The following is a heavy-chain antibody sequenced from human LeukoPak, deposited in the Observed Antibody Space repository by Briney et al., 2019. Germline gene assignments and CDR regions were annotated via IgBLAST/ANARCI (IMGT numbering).Heavy chain of an antibody. V-gene: IGHV3-9*01. CDR2: ISWNSGSI. CDR3: AKAVGSTYGSGSYWVY. J-gene: IGHJ4*02. CDR1: GFTFDDYA. D-gene: IGHD3-10*01. Sequence: GGSLRLSCAASGFTFDDYAMHWVRQPPGKGLEWVSGISWNSGSIGYADSVKGRFTVSRDNAKNSLYLQMNSLRPEDTALYYCAKAVGSTYGSGSYWVYWGQGTLVTVSS.